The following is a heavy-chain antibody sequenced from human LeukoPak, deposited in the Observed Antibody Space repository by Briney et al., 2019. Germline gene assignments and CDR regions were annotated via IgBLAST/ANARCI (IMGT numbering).Heavy chain of an antibody. CDR3: AREVVPADPGNYYYGMDV. D-gene: IGHD2-2*01. J-gene: IGHJ6*04. CDR1: GFTFSSYS. V-gene: IGHV3-21*01. Sequence: NPGGSLRLSCAASGFTFSSYSMNWVRQAPGKGLEWVSSISSSRSYIYYADSVKGRFTISRDNAKNSLYLQMNSLRAEDTAVYYCAREVVPADPGNYYYGMDVWGKGTTVTVSS. CDR2: ISSSRSYI.